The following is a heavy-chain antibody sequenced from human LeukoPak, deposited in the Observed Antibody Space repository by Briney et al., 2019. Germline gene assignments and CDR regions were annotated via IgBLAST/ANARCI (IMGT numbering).Heavy chain of an antibody. Sequence: GGSLRLSCAASGLTLKFSSYGMTWVRQAPGKGLEWVSGISGSGGSTYYADSVKGRFTISRDNSKNTLYLQMNSLRAEDTAVYYCARENPDRWFDPWGQGTLVTVSS. J-gene: IGHJ5*02. D-gene: IGHD1-14*01. CDR1: GLTLKFSSYG. V-gene: IGHV3-23*01. CDR3: ARENPDRWFDP. CDR2: ISGSGGST.